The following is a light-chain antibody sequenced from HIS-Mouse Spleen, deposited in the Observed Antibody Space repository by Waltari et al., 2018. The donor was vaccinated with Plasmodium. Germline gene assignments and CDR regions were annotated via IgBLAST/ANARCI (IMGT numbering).Light chain of an antibody. CDR3: QQYGSSPYT. CDR1: QSVSSSY. V-gene: IGKV3-20*01. Sequence: EIVLPQSLGTLSLSPGARATLSCRASQSVSSSYLAWYQQKPGQAPRLLIYGASSRATGIPDRFSGSGSGTDFTLTISRLEPEDFAVYYCQQYGSSPYTFGQGTKLEIK. J-gene: IGKJ2*01. CDR2: GAS.